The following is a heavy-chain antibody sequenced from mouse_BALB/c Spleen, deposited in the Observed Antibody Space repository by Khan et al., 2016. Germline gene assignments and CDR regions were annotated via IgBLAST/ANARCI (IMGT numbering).Heavy chain of an antibody. CDR1: GFTFSVFG. V-gene: IGHV5-17*02. D-gene: IGHD4-1*01. CDR3: ARLTPYAMDY. CDR2: ISGGSSTI. J-gene: IGHJ4*01. Sequence: EVELVESGGGLVQPGGSRKLSCAASGFTFSVFGIHWVRQAPEKGLEWVAYISGGSSTIYYADTVKGRFTISRDNPKNTLFLQMTSRRSEDTAVYYCARLTPYAMDYWGQGTSVTVSS.